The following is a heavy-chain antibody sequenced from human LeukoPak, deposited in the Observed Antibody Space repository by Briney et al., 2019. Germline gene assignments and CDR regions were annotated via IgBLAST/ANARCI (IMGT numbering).Heavy chain of an antibody. J-gene: IGHJ5*02. V-gene: IGHV4-39*07. Sequence: SETLSLTCTVSGGSISSSTFYWGWIRQPPGKGLEWIGSLYYSGSTYYNPSLKSRVTISVDTSKNQFSLKLSSVTAADTAVYYCARGLSSSWSTYNWFDPWGQGTLVTVSS. CDR3: ARGLSSSWSTYNWFDP. D-gene: IGHD6-13*01. CDR1: GGSISSSTFY. CDR2: LYYSGST.